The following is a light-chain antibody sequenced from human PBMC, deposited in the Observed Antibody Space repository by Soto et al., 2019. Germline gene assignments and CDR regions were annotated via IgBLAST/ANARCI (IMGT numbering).Light chain of an antibody. J-gene: IGKJ2*01. CDR2: DAS. CDR3: QQYDNLLPMYT. CDR1: QDISNY. Sequence: DIQMTQSPSSLSASVGDRVTITCQASQDISNYLNWYQQKPGKAPKLLIYDASNLETGVPSRFSGSGSGTDFTFTISSLQPEDIATYYCQQYDNLLPMYTFGQGTQLEIK. V-gene: IGKV1-33*01.